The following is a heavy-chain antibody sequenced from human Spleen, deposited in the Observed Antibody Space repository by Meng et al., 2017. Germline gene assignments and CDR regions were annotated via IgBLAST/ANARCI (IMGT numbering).Heavy chain of an antibody. J-gene: IGHJ4*02. Sequence: SETLSLTCTVSGGSISSSTYYWGWIRQPPGKGLEWVGSIHHSGSTYYNPSLKTRVTISADTSKNQVSLKLRSATAADTAVYSCARLQNYDSSGYYKGLPDSWGQGTLVTVSS. CDR2: IHHSGST. V-gene: IGHV4-39*07. D-gene: IGHD3-22*01. CDR3: ARLQNYDSSGYYKGLPDS. CDR1: GGSISSSTYY.